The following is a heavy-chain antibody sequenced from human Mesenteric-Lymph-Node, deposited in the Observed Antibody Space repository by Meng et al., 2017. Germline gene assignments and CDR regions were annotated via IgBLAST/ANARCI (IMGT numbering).Heavy chain of an antibody. V-gene: IGHV6-1*01. CDR1: GDIVSSNSAA. D-gene: IGHD4-23*01. Sequence: QVHLQQSGPGLVKPSQTLSLPCAISGDIVSSNSAAWHWIRQSPSRGLEWLGRTYYRSKWYHEYAVSVKSRITISPDTPKNQFSLQLNSMTPEDTAVYYCARGINGGCGDWGHGTLVTVSS. CDR3: ARGINGGCGD. J-gene: IGHJ4*01. CDR2: TYYRSKWYH.